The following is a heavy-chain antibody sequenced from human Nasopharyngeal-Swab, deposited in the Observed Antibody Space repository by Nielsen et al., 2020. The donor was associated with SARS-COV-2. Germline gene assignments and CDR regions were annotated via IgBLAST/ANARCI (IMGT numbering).Heavy chain of an antibody. V-gene: IGHV3-7*01. CDR3: ARDDYVWGSYRYTTYFDY. D-gene: IGHD3-16*02. Sequence: GESLNISCAASGFTFSRYWMSWVRQAPGKGLEWVANIKQDGSEKYYVDSVKGRFTISRDNAKNSLYLQMNSLRAEDTAVYYCARDDYVWGSYRYTTYFDYWGQGTLVTVSS. CDR1: GFTFSRYW. J-gene: IGHJ4*02. CDR2: IKQDGSEK.